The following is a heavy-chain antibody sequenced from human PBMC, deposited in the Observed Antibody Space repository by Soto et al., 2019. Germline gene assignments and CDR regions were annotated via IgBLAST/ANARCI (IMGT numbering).Heavy chain of an antibody. Sequence: ASVKVSCKPSGGTFSNDAISWVRQAPGQGLEWMGGIIPIYGTTHYARKFQDRVKLTADESTGTAYMELSSLRSEDTGVYYCARDGMGTLVGGMDVWGQGTTVTVSS. J-gene: IGHJ6*02. D-gene: IGHD6-6*01. CDR2: IIPIYGTT. V-gene: IGHV1-69*13. CDR1: GGTFSNDA. CDR3: ARDGMGTLVGGMDV.